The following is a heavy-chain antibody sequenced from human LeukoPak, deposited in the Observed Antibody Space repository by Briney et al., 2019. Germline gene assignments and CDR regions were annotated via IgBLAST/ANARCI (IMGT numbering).Heavy chain of an antibody. CDR2: VSNSGDYI. D-gene: IGHD5-18*01. CDR1: GFSFSSYR. V-gene: IGHV3-21*01. Sequence: PGGSLRLSCAASGFSFSSYRMNWVRQAPGKGLEWVSSVSNSGDYIHYADSVKGRFTISRDNSKNTLYLQMNSLRAEDTAVYYCARARSSYGYGDAFDIWGQGTMVTVSS. J-gene: IGHJ3*02. CDR3: ARARSSYGYGDAFDI.